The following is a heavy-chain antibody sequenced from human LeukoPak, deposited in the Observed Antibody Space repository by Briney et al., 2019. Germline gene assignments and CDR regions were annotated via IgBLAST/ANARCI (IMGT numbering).Heavy chain of an antibody. Sequence: GASVKVSCKATGYTFSNYGISWVRQAPGQGLEWMGWISAYNGDTNYAQELQGRVTMTTDTSTSTAYMELRSLRSDGTAVYYCARPAERQLRYYFDYWGQGTLVTVSS. J-gene: IGHJ4*02. D-gene: IGHD6-13*01. CDR1: GYTFSNYG. V-gene: IGHV1-18*01. CDR3: ARPAERQLRYYFDY. CDR2: ISAYNGDT.